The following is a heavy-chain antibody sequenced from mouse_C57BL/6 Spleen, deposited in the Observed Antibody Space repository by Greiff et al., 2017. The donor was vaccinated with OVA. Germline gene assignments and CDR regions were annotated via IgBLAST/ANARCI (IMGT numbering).Heavy chain of an antibody. CDR2: IYPRDGST. Sequence: QVQLQQSDAELVKPGASVKISCKVSGYTFTDHTMHWMKKRPEQGLEWIGDIYPRDGSTKYTEKFKGQATLTADQSSNTAYMQLNRLTSAASAVHFCARDYYGSSSVSYWGQGTTLTVSS. V-gene: IGHV1-78*01. D-gene: IGHD1-1*01. CDR1: GYTFTDHT. CDR3: ARDYYGSSSVSY. J-gene: IGHJ2*01.